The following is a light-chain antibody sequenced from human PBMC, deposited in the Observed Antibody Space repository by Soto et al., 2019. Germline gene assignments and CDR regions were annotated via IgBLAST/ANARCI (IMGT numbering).Light chain of an antibody. CDR2: AAS. J-gene: IGKJ4*01. V-gene: IGKV1-6*01. Sequence: AIQMTQSPSSLSASVGDRVTITCRASQDIRNNLGWYQQRPGRAPEFLIYAASSSQSGVPSRFSGGASGTDFTLTISRLQPDDFAIYYCLQDYSYPLTFGGGTKVEIK. CDR3: LQDYSYPLT. CDR1: QDIRNN.